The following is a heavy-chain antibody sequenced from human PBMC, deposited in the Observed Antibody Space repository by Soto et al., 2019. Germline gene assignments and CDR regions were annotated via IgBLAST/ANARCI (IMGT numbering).Heavy chain of an antibody. CDR3: ARDVGSSHGPGHPHYFDY. CDR1: GGSISSYY. J-gene: IGHJ4*02. D-gene: IGHD2-2*01. CDR2: IYYSGST. V-gene: IGHV4-59*01. Sequence: SETLSLTCTVSGGSISSYYWSWIRQPPGKGLEWIGYIYYSGSTNYNPSLKSRVTISVDTSKNQFSLKLSSVTAADTAAYYCARDVGSSHGPGHPHYFDYWGQGTLVTVSS.